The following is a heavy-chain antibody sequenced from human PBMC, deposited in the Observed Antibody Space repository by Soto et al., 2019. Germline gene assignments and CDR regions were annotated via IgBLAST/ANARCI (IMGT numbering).Heavy chain of an antibody. CDR1: GGSISRGDYY. CDR3: AREVEFLNGYHDVFAI. Sequence: SETRSLTWTVAGGSISRGDYYVSWIRQPPGKGLEWIGYIYYSGITYYNPSLKSRVTISVDTSKNQFSLKLSSVTAADTAVYYCAREVEFLNGYHDVFAIWGQRTMVTVSS. J-gene: IGHJ3*02. CDR2: IYYSGIT. V-gene: IGHV4-30-4*01. D-gene: IGHD3-9*01.